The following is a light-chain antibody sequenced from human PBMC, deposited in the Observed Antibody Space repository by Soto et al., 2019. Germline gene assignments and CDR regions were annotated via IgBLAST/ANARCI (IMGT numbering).Light chain of an antibody. Sequence: EIVLTQSPATLSLSPGERATLSCRASQSVGSFLAWYQQKSGQTPRLLIYDASNRVTGIPARFSGSGSGTHFTLTISSLEPEDFAVYYCQHPANSLETFGPATKVDMK. CDR2: DAS. J-gene: IGKJ3*01. V-gene: IGKV3-11*01. CDR3: QHPANSLET. CDR1: QSVGSF.